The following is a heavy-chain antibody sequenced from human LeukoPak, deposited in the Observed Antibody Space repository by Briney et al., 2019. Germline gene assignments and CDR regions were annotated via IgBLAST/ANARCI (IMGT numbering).Heavy chain of an antibody. CDR2: IYTSGST. CDR3: AREGSYGSYYYYYMDV. V-gene: IGHV4-4*07. J-gene: IGHJ6*03. CDR1: GGSISSYY. Sequence: SETLSLTCTVSGGSISSYYWSWIRQPAGKGLEWIGRIYTSGSTNYNPSLKSRVTMSVDTSKNQFSLKLSSVTAADTAVYYCAREGSYGSYYYYYMDVWGKGTTATVSS. D-gene: IGHD5-18*01.